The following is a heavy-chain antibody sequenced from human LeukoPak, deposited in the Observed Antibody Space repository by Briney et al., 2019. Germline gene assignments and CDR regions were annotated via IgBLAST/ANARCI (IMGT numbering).Heavy chain of an antibody. J-gene: IGHJ4*02. D-gene: IGHD6-6*01. V-gene: IGHV3-48*01. CDR1: GFTFSSYW. CDR2: ISSSSSTI. Sequence: GGSLRLSCAASGFTFSSYWMSWVRQAPGKGLEWVSYISSSSSTIYYADSVKGRFTISRDNAKNSLYLQMNSLRAEDTAVYYCARGSIAAPLRYWGQGTLVTVSS. CDR3: ARGSIAAPLRY.